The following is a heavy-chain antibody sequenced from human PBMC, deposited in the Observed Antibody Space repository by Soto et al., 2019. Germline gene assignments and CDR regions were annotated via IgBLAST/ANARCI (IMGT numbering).Heavy chain of an antibody. CDR2: ISYDGSNK. Sequence: GGSLRLSGAASGFTFSSYCMHWVRQAPGKGLEWVAVISYDGSNKYYADSVKGRFTISRDNSKNTLYLQMNSLRAEDTAVYYCAKGGTIFGVVIIQYWLDYFGQGTLVTFSS. CDR1: GFTFSSYC. V-gene: IGHV3-30*18. J-gene: IGHJ4*02. CDR3: AKGGTIFGVVIIQYWLDY. D-gene: IGHD3-3*01.